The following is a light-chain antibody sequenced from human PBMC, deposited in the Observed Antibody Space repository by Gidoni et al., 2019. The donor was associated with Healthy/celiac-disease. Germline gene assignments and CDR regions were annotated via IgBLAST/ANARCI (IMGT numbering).Light chain of an antibody. V-gene: IGKV3-20*01. Sequence: EIVLTQSPGTRSVSPGERATLSCRASQSVSSTYLAWYQQKPGQAPRLLIYGASSRVTGVPDRFIGSGSGTDFTLTIRRLEPEDFAVYYCPQGAFXQXTKV. J-gene: IGKJ1*01. CDR3: PQGA. CDR1: QSVSSTY. CDR2: GAS.